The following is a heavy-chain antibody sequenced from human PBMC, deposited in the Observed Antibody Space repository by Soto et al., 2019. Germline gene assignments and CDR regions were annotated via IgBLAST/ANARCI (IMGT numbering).Heavy chain of an antibody. D-gene: IGHD6-13*01. CDR2: IYPVDSDT. CDR1: GYSFTSYW. J-gene: IGHJ4*02. CDR3: ARHSSSSQYYFDY. Sequence: GESLKISCKGSGYSFTSYWIGWVRQMPGKGLEWMGIIYPVDSDTRYSPSFQGQVTISADKSISTAYLQWSSLKASDTAMYYCARHSSSSQYYFDYWGQGTLVTVSS. V-gene: IGHV5-51*01.